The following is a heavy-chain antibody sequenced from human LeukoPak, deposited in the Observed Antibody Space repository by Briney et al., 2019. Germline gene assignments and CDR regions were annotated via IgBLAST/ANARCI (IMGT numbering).Heavy chain of an antibody. CDR2: IYYSGST. CDR3: ANIAVADLDY. Sequence: SQTLSLTCTVSGGSISSGGYYWSWIRQHPGKGLEWIGYIYYSGSTYYNPSLKSRVTISVDTSKNQFSLKLSSVTAEDTAVYYCANIAVADLDYWGQGTLVTVSS. CDR1: GGSISSGGYY. D-gene: IGHD6-19*01. J-gene: IGHJ4*02. V-gene: IGHV4-31*03.